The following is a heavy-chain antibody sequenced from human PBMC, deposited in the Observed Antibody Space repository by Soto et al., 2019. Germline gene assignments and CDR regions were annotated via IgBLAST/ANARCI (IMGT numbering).Heavy chain of an antibody. CDR2: ISGSGAST. D-gene: IGHD6-19*01. CDR1: ALTSSSYA. V-gene: IGHV3-23*01. J-gene: IGHJ4*02. Sequence: GGSLSLSCAAAALTSSSYAMSWGRQAAGKGLGWVAAISGSGASTYYADSVKGRLTICRDTSKNTLQLQMNSLRGEDTDVYYCAKDSEGYSSGWYDYWGQGTLVTVSS. CDR3: AKDSEGYSSGWYDY.